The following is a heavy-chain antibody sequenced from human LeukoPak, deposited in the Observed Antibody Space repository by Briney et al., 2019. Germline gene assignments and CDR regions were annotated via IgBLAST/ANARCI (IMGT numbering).Heavy chain of an antibody. D-gene: IGHD3-10*01. V-gene: IGHV3-23*01. CDR1: GFTFSTCG. CDR3: AKRGPIYSASPGNYFDY. CDR2: ISGNDDGT. J-gene: IGHJ4*02. Sequence: GGSLRLSCTASGFTFSTCGMTWVRQAPGKGLEWASSISGNDDGTCYADSVKGRFTISRDNSKNTLHLQMNSLRAEDTAIYYCAKRGPIYSASPGNYFDYWGQGTLVTVSS.